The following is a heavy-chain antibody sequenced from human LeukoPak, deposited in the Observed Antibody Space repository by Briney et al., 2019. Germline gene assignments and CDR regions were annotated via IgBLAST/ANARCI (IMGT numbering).Heavy chain of an antibody. CDR2: IWYDGTNK. D-gene: IGHD4-17*01. CDR3: ARATVTRWFDP. CDR1: GFAFSSFG. J-gene: IGHJ5*02. Sequence: PGGSLRLSCAASGFAFSSFGMHWVRQAPGKGLEWVAVIWYDGTNKYYADSVKGRFTIFRDNSKNTLYLQMNSLRAEDTAVYYCARATVTRWFDPWGQGTLVTVSS. V-gene: IGHV3-33*01.